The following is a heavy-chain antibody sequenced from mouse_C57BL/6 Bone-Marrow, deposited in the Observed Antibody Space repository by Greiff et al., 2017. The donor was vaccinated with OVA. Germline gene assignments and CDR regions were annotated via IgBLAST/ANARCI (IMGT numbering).Heavy chain of an antibody. CDR1: GFTFSDYY. Sequence: EVQLMESGGGLVQPGGSLKLSCAASGFTFSDYYMYWVRQTPEKRLEWVAYISNGGGSTYYPDTVKGRFTISRDNAKNTLYLQMSRLKSEDTAMYYCARKYYGSSYAMDYWGQGTSVTVSS. V-gene: IGHV5-12*01. CDR3: ARKYYGSSYAMDY. CDR2: ISNGGGST. J-gene: IGHJ4*01. D-gene: IGHD1-1*01.